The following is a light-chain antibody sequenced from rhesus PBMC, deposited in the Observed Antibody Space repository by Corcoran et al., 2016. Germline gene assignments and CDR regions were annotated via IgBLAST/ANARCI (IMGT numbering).Light chain of an antibody. CDR2: WAS. J-gene: IGKJ2*01. V-gene: IGKV4-1*01. CDR1: QSLLYSSNNKNY. CDR3: QQYYSTPYS. Sequence: DIVMTQSPDSLAVSLGERVTINCKSSQSLLYSSNNKNYLAWYHQKPGQPPQLLIYWASTQESGVPNRFSGSGSGTDFTLTISGLQAEDVAVYYCQQYYSTPYSFGQGTKVEIK.